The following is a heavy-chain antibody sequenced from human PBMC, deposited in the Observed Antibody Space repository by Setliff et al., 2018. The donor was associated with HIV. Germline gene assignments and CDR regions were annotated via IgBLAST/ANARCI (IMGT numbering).Heavy chain of an antibody. CDR3: AGGDLDY. CDR2: MNPNSGNT. Sequence: VKVSCKASGYTFTSYDINWVRQATGQGVEWMGWMNPNSGNTGYAQKFQGRVTMTTDTSTSTAYMELRSLRSDDTAVYYCAGGDLDYWGQGTLVTVSS. CDR1: GYTFTSYD. V-gene: IGHV1-8*02. J-gene: IGHJ4*02.